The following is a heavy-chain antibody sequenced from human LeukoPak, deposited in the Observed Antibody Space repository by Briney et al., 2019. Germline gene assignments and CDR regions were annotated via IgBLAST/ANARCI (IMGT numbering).Heavy chain of an antibody. CDR3: ARDHNSYCSGYGCSYGMNV. CDR1: GFTFTNYG. Sequence: GRSLRLSCAASGFTFTNYGVHWVRQAPGKGLEWVAVIWYDGSNKYYVDSVKGRFTISRDNSKNTVYPQMNSLRGEDAAMYYCARDHNSYCSGYGCSYGMNVWGQGTTVIVSS. V-gene: IGHV3-33*01. J-gene: IGHJ6*02. CDR2: IWYDGSNK. D-gene: IGHD2-15*01.